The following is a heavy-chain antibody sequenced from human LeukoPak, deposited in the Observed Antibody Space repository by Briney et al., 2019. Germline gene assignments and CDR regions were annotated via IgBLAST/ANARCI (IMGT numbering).Heavy chain of an antibody. CDR2: IYPGDSDT. Sequence: GESLKISCEGSGYSFPSYWIGWVRQMPGKGLEWMGIIYPGDSDTRYSPSFQGQVTISADKSISTAYLQWSSLKASDTAMYYCARTLEPDAFDIWGQGTMVTVSS. J-gene: IGHJ3*02. CDR3: ARTLEPDAFDI. CDR1: GYSFPSYW. V-gene: IGHV5-51*01.